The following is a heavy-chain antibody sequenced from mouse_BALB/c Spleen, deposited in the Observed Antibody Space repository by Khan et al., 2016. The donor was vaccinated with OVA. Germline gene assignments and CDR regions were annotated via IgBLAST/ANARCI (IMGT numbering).Heavy chain of an antibody. CDR3: ASESLLLRYPDYFDY. D-gene: IGHD1-1*01. CDR1: GYSITSDYV. V-gene: IGHV3-2*02. Sequence: EVKLLESGPGLLKPSQSLSLTCTATGYSITSDYVRNWIRQFPGNKLEWMAYIAYIGSTTYNPSFRSRTPITRDTSKNPFFLQLNSVTTEDSATYYCASESLLLRYPDYFDYWGQGTTLTVSS. CDR2: IAYIGST. J-gene: IGHJ2*01.